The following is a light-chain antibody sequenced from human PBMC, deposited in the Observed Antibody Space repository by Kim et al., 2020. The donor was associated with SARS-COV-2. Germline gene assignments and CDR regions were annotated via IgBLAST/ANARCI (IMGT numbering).Light chain of an antibody. V-gene: IGKV3-20*01. CDR2: GAS. Sequence: EIVLTQSPGTLSLSPGERATLSCRASQSVSSSYLAWYQQKPGQAPRLLIYGASSRATGIPDRFSGSGSGTDFTLTISRLQSEDFAIYCCQQYNAWPETFGQGTKVDIK. CDR3: QQYNAWPET. J-gene: IGKJ1*01. CDR1: QSVSSSY.